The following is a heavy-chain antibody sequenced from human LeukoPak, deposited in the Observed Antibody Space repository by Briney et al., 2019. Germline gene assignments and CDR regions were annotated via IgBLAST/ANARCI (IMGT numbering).Heavy chain of an antibody. CDR2: ISYDGSDK. D-gene: IGHD3-3*01. J-gene: IGHJ4*02. Sequence: SLRLSCAASGFTFSNYAVHWVRQAPGKGLEWVAIISYDGSDKYYADSVKGRFTISRDNPKNTLYLQMNSLRAEDTAVYYCARDKMEWLLPKYYFDYWGQGTLVTVSS. CDR3: ARDKMEWLLPKYYFDY. CDR1: GFTFSNYA. V-gene: IGHV3-30*04.